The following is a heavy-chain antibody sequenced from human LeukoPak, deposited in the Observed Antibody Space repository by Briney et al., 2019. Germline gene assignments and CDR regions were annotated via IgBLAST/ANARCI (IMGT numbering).Heavy chain of an antibody. D-gene: IGHD1-26*01. CDR1: GFTFDDYA. CDR3: AKASVWELGIDAFDI. J-gene: IGHJ3*02. CDR2: ISWDGGST. Sequence: GGSLRLSCAASGFTFDDYAMHWVRQAPGKGLEWVSLISWDGGSTYYADSVKGRFTISRDNSKNSLYLQMNSLRAEDTALYYCAKASVWELGIDAFDIWGQGTMVTVSS. V-gene: IGHV3-43D*03.